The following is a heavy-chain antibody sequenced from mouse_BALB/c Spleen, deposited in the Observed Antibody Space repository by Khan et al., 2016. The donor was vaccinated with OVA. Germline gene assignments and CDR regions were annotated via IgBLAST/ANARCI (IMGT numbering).Heavy chain of an antibody. CDR2: INPGSGGT. D-gene: IGHD3-1*01. V-gene: IGHV1-54*01. CDR1: GYAFTNYL. CDR3: TRGGFGGFAS. Sequence: VQLQESGAELVRPGTSVKVSCKASGYAFTNYLIEWVKQRPGQGLEWIGVINPGSGGTNYNEKFKGKATLTADKSSRTANMQLSSLTSDGSAVYFCTRGGFGGFASCGPGPLFTVSA. J-gene: IGHJ3*01.